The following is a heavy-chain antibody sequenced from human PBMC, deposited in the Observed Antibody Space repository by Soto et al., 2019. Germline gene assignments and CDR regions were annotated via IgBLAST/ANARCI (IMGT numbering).Heavy chain of an antibody. D-gene: IGHD3-22*01. V-gene: IGHV4-30-4*01. CDR1: GASISSGDHF. Sequence: NPSETLSLTCTVSGASISSGDHFWTWLRQPPGKGLEWIGYIYYSGSTYYNPSLKSRVAISVDTSKNQFSLTLTSVTAADTAVYFCAREEALIVVPTGGIDYSFDYWGQGTLVTVSS. CDR2: IYYSGST. J-gene: IGHJ4*02. CDR3: AREEALIVVPTGGIDYSFDY.